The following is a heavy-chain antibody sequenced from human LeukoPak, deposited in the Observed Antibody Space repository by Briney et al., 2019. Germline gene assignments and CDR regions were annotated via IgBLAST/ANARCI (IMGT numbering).Heavy chain of an antibody. D-gene: IGHD5-12*01. J-gene: IGHJ4*02. V-gene: IGHV4-59*01. CDR2: IYYSGST. CDR1: GGSISSYY. Sequence: SETLSLTCTVSGGSISSYYWSWIRQPPGKGLEWIGYIYYSGSTNYNPSLKSRVTISVDTSKNQFSLKLSSVTAADTAVYYCARGGYDFFDYWGQGTLVTVSS. CDR3: ARGGYDFFDY.